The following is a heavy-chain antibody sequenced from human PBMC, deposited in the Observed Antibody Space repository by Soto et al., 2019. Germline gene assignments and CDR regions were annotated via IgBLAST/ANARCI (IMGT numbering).Heavy chain of an antibody. Sequence: GGSLRLSCAASGFTFSSYALSWVRQAPGKGLEWVSAISGSGGSTYYADSVKGRFTISRDNSKNTLYLQMNSLRAEDTAVYYCAKQNYDFWSGYYCYFDYWGQGTLVTVSS. J-gene: IGHJ4*02. D-gene: IGHD3-3*01. V-gene: IGHV3-23*01. CDR1: GFTFSSYA. CDR3: AKQNYDFWSGYYCYFDY. CDR2: ISGSGGST.